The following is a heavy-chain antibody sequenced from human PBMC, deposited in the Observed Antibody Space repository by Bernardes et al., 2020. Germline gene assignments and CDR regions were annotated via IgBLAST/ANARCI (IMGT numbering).Heavy chain of an antibody. CDR2: ISPYNGQT. V-gene: IGHV1-18*01. CDR3: AINNRVGTSNLNWFDP. D-gene: IGHD1-26*01. J-gene: IGHJ5*02. Sequence: ASVKVSCKASDYTFTSQGISWVRQAPGQGLEWMGWISPYNGQTNYARKLQGRVTMTTDTSTNTAYMELRTLTSDDTAVYFCAINNRVGTSNLNWFDPWGQGTLVTVSS. CDR1: DYTFTSQG.